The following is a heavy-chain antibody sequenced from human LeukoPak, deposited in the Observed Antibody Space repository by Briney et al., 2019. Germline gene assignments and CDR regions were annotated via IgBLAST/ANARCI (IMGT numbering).Heavy chain of an antibody. CDR3: ASVTVLGKRNAFDN. CDR1: GFTFRSYW. D-gene: IGHD7-27*01. V-gene: IGHV3-74*01. CDR2: INSDGTGT. Sequence: GGSLRLSCAASGFTFRSYWMHWVRHAPGKGLVWVSRINSDGTGTNYADYVKGRFTISRDNAKNTLYLQMNSLRAEDTAVYYCASVTVLGKRNAFDNWGRGTMVTVSS. J-gene: IGHJ3*02.